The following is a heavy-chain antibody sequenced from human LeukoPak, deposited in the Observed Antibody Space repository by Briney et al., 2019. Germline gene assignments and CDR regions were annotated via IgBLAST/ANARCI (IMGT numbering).Heavy chain of an antibody. CDR1: GSSISTYY. CDR3: ARAAAAGIEIY. Sequence: SETLSLTCTVSGSSISTYYWSWIRQPPGKGLEWIGYIYYTGSINYNPSLKSRVTISIERSKNQSSLTLSSVTAADTAVYYCARAAAAGIEIYWGQGTLVTVSS. V-gene: IGHV4-59*01. D-gene: IGHD6-13*01. CDR2: IYYTGSI. J-gene: IGHJ4*02.